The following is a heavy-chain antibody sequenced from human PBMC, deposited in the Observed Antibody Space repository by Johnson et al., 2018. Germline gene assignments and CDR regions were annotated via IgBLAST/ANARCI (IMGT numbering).Heavy chain of an antibody. CDR1: GFTFDDYA. CDR3: AKDSLNYYDSSGYYYSYDAFDI. CDR2: ISWNSGSI. V-gene: IGHV3-9*01. J-gene: IGHJ3*02. Sequence: VQLVESGGGLVQPGRSLRLSCAASGFTFDDYAMHWVRQAPGKGLEGVSGISWNSGSIGYADSVKGRFTISRDNAKNSLYLQMNSLRAEDTALYYCAKDSLNYYDSSGYYYSYDAFDIWGQGTMVTVSS. D-gene: IGHD3-22*01.